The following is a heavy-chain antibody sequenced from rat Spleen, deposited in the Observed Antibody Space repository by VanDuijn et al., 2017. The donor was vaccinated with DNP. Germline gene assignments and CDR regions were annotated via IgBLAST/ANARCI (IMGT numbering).Heavy chain of an antibody. Sequence: QVQLKESGPVLVQASETLSLTCTVSGFSLTNYGVIWVRQSPGKGLEWVGIIWGDGNTDYNSALKSRLSINRDTSKSQVFLKMNSLQADDIAIYYCTRESWGYVMDAWGQGASVTVSS. D-gene: IGHD1-7*01. CDR2: IWGDGNT. CDR1: GFSLTNYG. CDR3: TRESWGYVMDA. J-gene: IGHJ4*01. V-gene: IGHV2S75*01.